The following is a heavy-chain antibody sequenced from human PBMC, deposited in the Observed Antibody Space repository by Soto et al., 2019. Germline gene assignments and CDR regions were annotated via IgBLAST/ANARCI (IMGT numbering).Heavy chain of an antibody. Sequence: ASVKVSCKASGGTFSSYAISWVRQAPGQGLEWMGGIIPIFGTANYAQKFQGRVTITADESTSTAYMGLSSLRSEDTAVYYCARDLIYDYGDEEIAPWGQGTLVTVSS. V-gene: IGHV1-69*13. CDR3: ARDLIYDYGDEEIAP. CDR2: IIPIFGTA. J-gene: IGHJ5*02. D-gene: IGHD4-17*01. CDR1: GGTFSSYA.